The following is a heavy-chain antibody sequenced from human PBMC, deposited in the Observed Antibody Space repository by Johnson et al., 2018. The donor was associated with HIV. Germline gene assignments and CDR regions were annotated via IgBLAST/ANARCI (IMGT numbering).Heavy chain of an antibody. CDR1: GFTFSSYA. J-gene: IGHJ3*02. CDR2: ISGGCT. Sequence: VQLVESGGGVVRPGGSLRLSCAASGFTFSSYAMSWVRQAPGKGLEWVSSISGGCTYYADSVKGRFTISRDNSKNTLYLQMNSLRAEDTAVYYCARDTPFDIWGQGTMVTVSS. CDR3: ARDTPFDI. V-gene: IGHV3-23*04.